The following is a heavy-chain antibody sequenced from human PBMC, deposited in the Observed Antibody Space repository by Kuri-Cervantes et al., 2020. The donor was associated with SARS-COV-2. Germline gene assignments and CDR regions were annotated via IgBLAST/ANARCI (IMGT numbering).Heavy chain of an antibody. D-gene: IGHD4-11*01. J-gene: IGHJ6*03. CDR1: GFTFSSYS. Sequence: GGSLRLSCAASGFTFSSYSMNWVRQAPGKGLEWVSYISSSSSTIYYADSVKGRFTISRGNAKNSLYLQMNSLRAEDTAVYYCARDHYTYYYYMDVWGKGTTVTVSS. CDR3: ARDHYTYYYYMDV. CDR2: ISSSSSTI. V-gene: IGHV3-48*01.